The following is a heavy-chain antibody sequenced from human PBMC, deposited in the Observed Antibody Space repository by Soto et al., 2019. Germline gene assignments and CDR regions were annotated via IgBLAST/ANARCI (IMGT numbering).Heavy chain of an antibody. J-gene: IGHJ3*02. CDR1: GGSFSGYY. D-gene: IGHD6-19*01. CDR3: ARHLMIAVAGIDAFDI. V-gene: IGHV4-34*01. CDR2: INHSGST. Sequence: SETLSLTCAVYGGSFSGYYWSWIRQPPGKGLEWIGEINHSGSTNYNPSLKSRVTISVDTSKNQFSLKLSSVTAADTAVYYCARHLMIAVAGIDAFDIWGQGTMVTVSS.